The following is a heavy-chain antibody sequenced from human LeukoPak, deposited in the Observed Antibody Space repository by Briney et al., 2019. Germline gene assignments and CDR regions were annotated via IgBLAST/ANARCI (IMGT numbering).Heavy chain of an antibody. CDR2: ISGSGGST. CDR3: AKGPYYDFWSGYYIDY. V-gene: IGHV3-23*01. D-gene: IGHD3-3*01. J-gene: IGHJ4*02. Sequence: GGSLRLSCAASGFTFSSYAMSWVRQAPGKGLEWVSAISGSGGSTYYADSVKGRFTISRDNSKNTLYLQMNSLRAEDTAVYYCAKGPYYDFWSGYYIDYWGQGTQVTVSS. CDR1: GFTFSSYA.